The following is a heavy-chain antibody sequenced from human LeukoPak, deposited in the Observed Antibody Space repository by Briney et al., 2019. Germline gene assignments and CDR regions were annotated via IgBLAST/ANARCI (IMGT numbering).Heavy chain of an antibody. J-gene: IGHJ4*02. CDR2: ISDRGSRT. Sequence: GGSLRLSCAVSGITLSNYGMSWVRQAPGKGLEWVAGISDRGSRTNYADSVKGRFTISTDHPKNTLYLQMNRLRAADTAVYFCAKRGVVIRVILVGFHKEAYYFDSWGQGALVPVSS. CDR3: AKRGVVIRVILVGFHKEAYYFDS. V-gene: IGHV3-23*01. CDR1: GITLSNYG. D-gene: IGHD3-22*01.